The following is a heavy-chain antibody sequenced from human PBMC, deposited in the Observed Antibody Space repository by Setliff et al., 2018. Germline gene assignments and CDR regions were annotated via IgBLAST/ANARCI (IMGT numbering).Heavy chain of an antibody. Sequence: ASVKVFCKASGYTFTSYGISWVRQAPGQGLGWMGWISAYNGNTNYAQKLQGRVTMTTDTSTSTAYMELRSLRSDDTAVYYCARDFPPLYSSSFSDAFDIWGQGTMVTV. CDR2: ISAYNGNT. V-gene: IGHV1-18*01. CDR3: ARDFPPLYSSSFSDAFDI. J-gene: IGHJ3*02. D-gene: IGHD6-6*01. CDR1: GYTFTSYG.